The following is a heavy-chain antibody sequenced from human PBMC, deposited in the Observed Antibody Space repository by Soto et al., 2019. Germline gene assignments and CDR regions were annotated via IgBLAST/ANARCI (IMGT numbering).Heavy chain of an antibody. CDR1: GGTFSSYA. V-gene: IGHV1-69*01. Sequence: QVQLVQSGAEVKKPGSSVKVSCKASGGTFSSYAISWVRPAPGQGLEWMGGIIPIFGTANYAQKFQGGVTITADESTSTAYMELSSLRSEDTAVYYCARDPRYSSGWYAMFDYWGQGTLVTVSS. CDR3: ARDPRYSSGWYAMFDY. CDR2: IIPIFGTA. D-gene: IGHD6-19*01. J-gene: IGHJ4*02.